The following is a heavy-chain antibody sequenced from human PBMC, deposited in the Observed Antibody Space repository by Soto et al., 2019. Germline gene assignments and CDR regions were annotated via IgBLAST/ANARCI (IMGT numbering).Heavy chain of an antibody. V-gene: IGHV3-53*01. J-gene: IGHJ3*02. CDR3: ARGGWVVYSYGPEGAFDI. D-gene: IGHD5-18*01. Sequence: PGGSLRLSCAASGFTVSSNYMSWVRQAPGKGLEWVSVIYSGGSTYYADSVKGRFTISRDNSKNTLYLQMNSLRAEDTAVYYCARGGWVVYSYGPEGAFDIWGQGTMVTVSS. CDR1: GFTVSSNY. CDR2: IYSGGST.